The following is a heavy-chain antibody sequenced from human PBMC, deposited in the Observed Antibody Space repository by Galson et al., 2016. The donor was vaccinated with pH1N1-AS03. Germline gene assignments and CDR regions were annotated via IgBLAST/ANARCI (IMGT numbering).Heavy chain of an antibody. D-gene: IGHD6-13*01. CDR2: MSNDGSDG. Sequence: SLRLSCAASGFTFSSYGIHWVRQAPGRGLEWVAVMSNDGSDGFYAEFVKGRITLSRDNSKNTLDLQLSRLTPEDTAVYYCAKDRAEVAGGAYYYGMDVWGQGTTVIVSS. J-gene: IGHJ6*02. V-gene: IGHV3-30*18. CDR3: AKDRAEVAGGAYYYGMDV. CDR1: GFTFSSYG.